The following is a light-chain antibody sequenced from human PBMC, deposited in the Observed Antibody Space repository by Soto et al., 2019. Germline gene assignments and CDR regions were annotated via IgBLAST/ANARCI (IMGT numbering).Light chain of an antibody. J-gene: IGKJ3*01. V-gene: IGKV3-11*01. CDR2: DAS. CDR1: QNVSTY. CDR3: QQRTNWLT. Sequence: EIVLTQSPATLSLSPGERATLSCRASQNVSTYLAWYQQKPGQAPRLLIYDASNRATGMPARFSGSGSGTDFTLTISSLEPEGFAVYYCQQRTNWLTFGPGTKVDIK.